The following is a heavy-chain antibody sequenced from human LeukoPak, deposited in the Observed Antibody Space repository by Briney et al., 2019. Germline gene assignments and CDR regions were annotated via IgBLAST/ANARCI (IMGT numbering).Heavy chain of an antibody. CDR2: INPSSGST. CDR1: GYTFTGYY. Sequence: ASVKVSCKASGYTFTGYYMHWVRQAPGHGLEWMGIINPSSGSTNYAQKFQGRVTMTRDTSTSTVYMELSSLRSEDTAVYYCARPDRHITASYFDYWGQGTLVTVSS. D-gene: IGHD5-18*01. V-gene: IGHV1-46*01. CDR3: ARPDRHITASYFDY. J-gene: IGHJ4*02.